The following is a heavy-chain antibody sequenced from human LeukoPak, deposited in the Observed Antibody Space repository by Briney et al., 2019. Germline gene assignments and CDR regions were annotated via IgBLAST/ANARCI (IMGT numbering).Heavy chain of an antibody. CDR1: GFIFKNYG. Sequence: GGSLRLSCATSGFIFKNYGMHWVRQAPGKGLEWVTVISNDGSQKYYADSVKGRFTISRDNSKNTLYLQMNSLRAEDTAVYYCAKALAARHPYYFDYWGQGTLVTVSS. J-gene: IGHJ4*02. V-gene: IGHV3-30*18. CDR2: ISNDGSQK. CDR3: AKALAARHPYYFDY. D-gene: IGHD6-6*01.